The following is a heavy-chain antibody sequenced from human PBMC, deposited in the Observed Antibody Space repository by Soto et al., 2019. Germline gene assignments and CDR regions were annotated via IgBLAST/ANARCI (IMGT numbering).Heavy chain of an antibody. D-gene: IGHD6-25*01. CDR1: GDSISSSKW. J-gene: IGHJ4*02. Sequence: QVQLQESGPGLVKPSGTLFLTCAVSGDSISSSKWWSWVRQPPGKGLEWIGEIHHSGTTTYNQSLKSRVIISIDKYKNQFSLKVTSVTDADTDVYFCARGERQQQRDYWGQGTLVTVSS. V-gene: IGHV4-4*02. CDR2: IHHSGTT. CDR3: ARGERQQQRDY.